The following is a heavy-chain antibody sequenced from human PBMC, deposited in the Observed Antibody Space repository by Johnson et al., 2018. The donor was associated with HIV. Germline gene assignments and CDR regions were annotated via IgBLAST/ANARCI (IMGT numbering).Heavy chain of an antibody. CDR1: GFKFDDYA. Sequence: QLVESGGGLVKPGRSLRLSCEASGFKFDDYAMHWVRQFPGKGLEWVSGISWNSGSIDYADSVKARFSIPRENPKKSLYLQMNGLRPEDTGIYYCAKAIVYGVYGSQGAFHIWGRGTMV. CDR2: ISWNSGSI. V-gene: IGHV3-9*01. D-gene: IGHD4-17*01. J-gene: IGHJ3*02. CDR3: AKAIVYGVYGSQGAFHI.